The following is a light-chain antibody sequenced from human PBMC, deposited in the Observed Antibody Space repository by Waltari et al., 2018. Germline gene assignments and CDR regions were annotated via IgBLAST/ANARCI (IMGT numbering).Light chain of an antibody. CDR2: DAS. CDR1: QSVCRY. CDR3: QKYVNLPAT. V-gene: IGKV3-20*01. Sequence: EIVLPQSPGTQSLSPGERATLSCRASQSVCRYLAWYHQKTGQSPRLLIYDASTRATGIPDRFSGSGSGTDFSLTISRRESEDFALYYCQKYVNLPATFGQGTKVEIK. J-gene: IGKJ1*01.